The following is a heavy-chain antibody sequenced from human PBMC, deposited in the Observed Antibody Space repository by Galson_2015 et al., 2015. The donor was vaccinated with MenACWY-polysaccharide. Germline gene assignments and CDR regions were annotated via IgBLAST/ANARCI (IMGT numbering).Heavy chain of an antibody. CDR2: ISNSGGST. CDR1: GFTFSSYA. CDR3: ARDGQASSPYSMDV. Sequence: SLRLSCAASGFTFSSYAMNWVRQAPGKGLEWVSAISNSGGSTYYADSVKGRFTVSRDDSENTVYLRMNSLRAEDTAVYYCARDGQASSPYSMDVWGQGTTVTVPS. V-gene: IGHV3-23*01. J-gene: IGHJ6*02.